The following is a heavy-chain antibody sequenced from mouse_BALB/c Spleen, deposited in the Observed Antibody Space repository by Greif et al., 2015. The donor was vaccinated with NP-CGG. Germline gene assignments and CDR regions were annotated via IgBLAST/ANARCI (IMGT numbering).Heavy chain of an antibody. CDR1: GFSLASYG. V-gene: IGHV2-9*02. CDR2: IWAGGST. CDR3: ARDVYYAMDY. Sequence: VKLVESGPGLVAPSQSLSITCTVSGFSLASYGVHWVRQPPGKGLGWLGVIWAGGSTNYNSALMSRLSISKDNSKSQVFLKMNSLQTDDTAMYYCARDVYYAMDYWGQGTSVTVSS. J-gene: IGHJ4*01.